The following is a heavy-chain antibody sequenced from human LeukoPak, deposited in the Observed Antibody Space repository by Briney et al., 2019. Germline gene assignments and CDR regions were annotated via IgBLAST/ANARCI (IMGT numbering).Heavy chain of an antibody. CDR3: ARHFLSAAPWTPFQH. CDR1: GDSVSSNSAA. Sequence: SQTLSLTCAISGDSVSSNSAAWNWIRQSPSRGLEWLGRTYYRSKWYNDYAVSVKGRITINLDTSKNQFSLKLSSVTAADTAVYYCARHFLSAAPWTPFQHWGQGNLVTVSS. J-gene: IGHJ1*01. D-gene: IGHD2/OR15-2a*01. V-gene: IGHV6-1*01. CDR2: TYYRSKWYN.